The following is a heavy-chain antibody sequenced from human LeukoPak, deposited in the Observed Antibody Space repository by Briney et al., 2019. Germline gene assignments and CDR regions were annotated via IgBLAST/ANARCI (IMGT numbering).Heavy chain of an antibody. D-gene: IGHD3-16*02. CDR1: GGTFSSYA. CDR3: ARGNDYVWGSYRYTIQVAAPYYYYYGMDV. CDR2: IIPIFGTA. Sequence: SVKVSCKASGGTFSSYAISWVRQAPGQGLEWMGGIIPIFGTANYAQKFQGRVTITADKSTSTAYMELSSLRSEDTAVYCCARGNDYVWGSYRYTIQVAAPYYYYYGMDVWGKGTTVTVSS. V-gene: IGHV1-69*06. J-gene: IGHJ6*04.